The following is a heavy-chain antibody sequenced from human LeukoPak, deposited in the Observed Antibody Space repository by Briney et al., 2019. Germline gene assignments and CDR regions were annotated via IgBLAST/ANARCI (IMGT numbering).Heavy chain of an antibody. Sequence: PSQTLSLTCTVSGVSISSGSYYWSWIRQPAGKGLEWIGRIYASGSTNYNPSLKSRVTISVDTSKNQFSLKLSSVTAADMAVYYCARVDITGTPTGGYWGQGTLVTVSS. V-gene: IGHV4-61*02. CDR1: GVSISSGSYY. J-gene: IGHJ4*02. CDR2: IYASGST. D-gene: IGHD1-20*01. CDR3: ARVDITGTPTGGY.